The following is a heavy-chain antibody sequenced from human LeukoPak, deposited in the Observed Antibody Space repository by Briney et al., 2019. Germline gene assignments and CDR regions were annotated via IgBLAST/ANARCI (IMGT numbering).Heavy chain of an antibody. J-gene: IGHJ4*02. CDR3: ARALDQYYDFWSGYIPSD. CDR2: INPNSGGT. V-gene: IGHV1-2*06. D-gene: IGHD3-3*01. Sequence: ASVKVSCKASGYTFTGYYMHWVRQAPGQGLEWMGRINPNSGGTNYAQKFQGRVTMTRDTSISTAYMELSRLRSDDTAVYYCARALDQYYDFWSGYIPSDWGQGTLVTVSS. CDR1: GYTFTGYY.